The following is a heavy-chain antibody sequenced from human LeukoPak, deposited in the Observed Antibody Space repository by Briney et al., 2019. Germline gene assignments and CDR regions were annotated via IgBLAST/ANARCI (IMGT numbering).Heavy chain of an antibody. V-gene: IGHV7-4-1*02. CDR3: ARGDMATIVNY. CDR1: GGTFTSYA. D-gene: IGHD5-24*01. Sequence: ASLKVSCKASGGTFTSYAMNWVRQAPGQGLEWMGWINTNTGNPTYAQGFTGRFVFSLDTSVSTAYLQISSLKAEDTAVYYCARGDMATIVNYWGQGTLVTVSS. CDR2: INTNTGNP. J-gene: IGHJ4*02.